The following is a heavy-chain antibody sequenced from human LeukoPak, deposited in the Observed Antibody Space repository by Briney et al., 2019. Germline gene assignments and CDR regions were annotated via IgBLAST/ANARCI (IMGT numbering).Heavy chain of an antibody. D-gene: IGHD1-14*01. V-gene: IGHV3-74*01. CDR2: INPGGSSI. J-gene: IGHJ4*02. Sequence: GGSLRLSCAASGFTFSSYWMHWVRQAPGKGLVWVARINPGGSSITYAGSVKGRFTISRDNAKNTLYLQMDSLRAEDTGVYYCARSNQADDYWGQGTLVTVSS. CDR1: GFTFSSYW. CDR3: ARSNQADDY.